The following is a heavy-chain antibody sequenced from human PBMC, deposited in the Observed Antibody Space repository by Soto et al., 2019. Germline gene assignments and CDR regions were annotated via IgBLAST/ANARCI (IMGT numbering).Heavy chain of an antibody. D-gene: IGHD2-2*01. CDR2: ISYDGSNK. J-gene: IGHJ4*02. V-gene: IGHV3-30-3*01. CDR3: ARFCISTSCYASCAY. Sequence: QVQLVESGGGVVQPGRSLRLSCAASGFTFSSYAMHWVRKAPGKGLEWVAVISYDGSNKYYADSVKGRFTISRDNSKNTLYLQMNSLRAEDTAAYYCARFCISTSCYASCAYWGQGTLGTVSS. CDR1: GFTFSSYA.